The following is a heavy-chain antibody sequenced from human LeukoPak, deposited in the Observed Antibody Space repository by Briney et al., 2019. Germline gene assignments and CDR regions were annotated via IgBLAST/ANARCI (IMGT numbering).Heavy chain of an antibody. CDR2: TYHSGST. V-gene: IGHV4-59*01. J-gene: IGHJ4*02. CDR1: GGSISSYY. Sequence: PSETLSLTCTVSGGSISSYYWSWIRQPPGKGREWIGYTYHSGSTKYNPSLKSRVTISVDTSKNQFSLKLSSVTAADTAVYYCARDGYSGNDGLWGQGTLVTVSS. CDR3: ARDGYSGNDGL. D-gene: IGHD5-12*01.